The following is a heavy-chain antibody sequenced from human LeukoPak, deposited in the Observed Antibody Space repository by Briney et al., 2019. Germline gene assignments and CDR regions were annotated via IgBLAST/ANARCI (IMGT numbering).Heavy chain of an antibody. J-gene: IGHJ6*03. Sequence: ASVKDSCKASGCTFNRHDISWVRQAPGQGLDWMGGIIPIFGTANYAQKFQGRVTITADKSTSTAYMELSSLRSEDTAVYYWARALTVTTEYYYYYYYMDVWGKGTTVTVSS. CDR2: IIPIFGTA. CDR3: ARALTVTTEYYYYYYYMDV. V-gene: IGHV1-69*06. D-gene: IGHD4-11*01. CDR1: GCTFNRHD.